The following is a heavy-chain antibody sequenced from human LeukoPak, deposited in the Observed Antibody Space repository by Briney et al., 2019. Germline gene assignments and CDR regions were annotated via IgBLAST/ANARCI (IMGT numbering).Heavy chain of an antibody. CDR2: INTDGSGK. Sequence: GGSLRLSCVASGFTFRGHWMNWVRQAPGQGMEWVANINTDGSGKYHVDSVQGRFTISRDNAKNSLYLQMNSLRAEDTAVYYCVRDATGLTNWGQGTMVTVSS. D-gene: IGHD4-11*01. CDR1: GFTFRGHW. CDR3: VRDATGLTN. V-gene: IGHV3-7*01. J-gene: IGHJ4*02.